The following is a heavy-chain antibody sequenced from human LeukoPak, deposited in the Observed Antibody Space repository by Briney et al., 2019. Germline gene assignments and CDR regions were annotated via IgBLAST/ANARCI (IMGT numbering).Heavy chain of an antibody. CDR2: IYNSGGT. CDR3: ARVDLRGGYDFDY. CDR1: GASIRSYD. V-gene: IGHV4-59*01. J-gene: IGHJ4*02. Sequence: SETLSLTCAVSGASIRSYDWSWIRQPPGKGLEWIGGIYNSGGTNDNPSLKSRVSISLDTSKNLFSLTLTSVTAADTAVYLCARVDLRGGYDFDYWGQGTLVTVSS. D-gene: IGHD5-12*01.